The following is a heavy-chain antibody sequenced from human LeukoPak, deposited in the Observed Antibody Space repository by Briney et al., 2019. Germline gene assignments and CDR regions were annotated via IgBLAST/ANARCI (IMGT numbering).Heavy chain of an antibody. D-gene: IGHD5-18*01. V-gene: IGHV3-33*08. Sequence: GGSLRLSCAASGFTFSSYSMNWVRQAPGKGLEWVAVIWYDGSKKYYGDSVRGRFTISRDNSKNTLYLQMNSLRAEDTAVYYCARWLSDKIDSNGYLDYWGQATLVAVSS. CDR2: IWYDGSKK. J-gene: IGHJ4*02. CDR1: GFTFSSYS. CDR3: ARWLSDKIDSNGYLDY.